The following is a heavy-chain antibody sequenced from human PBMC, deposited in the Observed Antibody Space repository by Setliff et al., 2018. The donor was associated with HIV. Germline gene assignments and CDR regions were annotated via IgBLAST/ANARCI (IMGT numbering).Heavy chain of an antibody. J-gene: IGHJ4*02. CDR1: GYSFTGHY. Sequence: ASVKVSCKASGYSFTGHYIHWVRQAPGQGLEWLGRIDPNTGDTNYAQKFQGRVTMTRDTAISTAYMELSSLRSDDTAVYYCARENDILSGFNIHGFDYWGQGTLVTVSS. D-gene: IGHD3-9*01. CDR3: ARENDILSGFNIHGFDY. CDR2: IDPNTGDT. V-gene: IGHV1-2*06.